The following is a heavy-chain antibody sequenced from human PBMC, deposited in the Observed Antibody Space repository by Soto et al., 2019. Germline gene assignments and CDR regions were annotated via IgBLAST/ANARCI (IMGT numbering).Heavy chain of an antibody. CDR3: ARGHRVSSTGTGAQ. J-gene: IGHJ4*02. CDR1: GFTFSAYW. CDR2: ISDDGSTA. Sequence: GGSLRLSCAVSGFTFSAYWMHWVRQVPGKGLTWVSRISDDGSTATYADSVKGRFIISRDNAKNTLYLEMNTLRADDSGLYYCARGHRVSSTGTGAQWGRGTLVTVPS. V-gene: IGHV3-74*01. D-gene: IGHD1-1*01.